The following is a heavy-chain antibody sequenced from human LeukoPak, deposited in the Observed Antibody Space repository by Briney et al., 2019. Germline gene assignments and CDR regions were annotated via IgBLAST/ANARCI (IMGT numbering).Heavy chain of an antibody. J-gene: IGHJ4*02. D-gene: IGHD3-10*01. V-gene: IGHV3-74*01. Sequence: GGSLRLSCAASGFTFSTYWMHWARQAPGKGLVWVARINSDGSGTIYTDSVKGRFTISRDNPKNTLYLQMSSLRAEDTAVYYCARDRYGSGSYYFDYWGRGTLVTVSS. CDR1: GFTFSTYW. CDR3: ARDRYGSGSYYFDY. CDR2: INSDGSGT.